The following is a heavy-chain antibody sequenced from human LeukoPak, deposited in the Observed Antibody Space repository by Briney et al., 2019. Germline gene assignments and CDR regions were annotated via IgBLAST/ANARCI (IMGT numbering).Heavy chain of an antibody. CDR3: AREGSYGDYLTLDY. D-gene: IGHD4-17*01. CDR1: GYTFSSYA. CDR2: IRPYNDDT. J-gene: IGHJ4*02. Sequence: GASVKVSCKTSGYTFSSYAITWLRQTPGQGLEWMGWIRPYNDDTNYAQNFQARVAMTADTSTKTVYMELRSLTSDDTAVYFCAREGSYGDYLTLDYWGQGTLVTVPS. V-gene: IGHV1-18*04.